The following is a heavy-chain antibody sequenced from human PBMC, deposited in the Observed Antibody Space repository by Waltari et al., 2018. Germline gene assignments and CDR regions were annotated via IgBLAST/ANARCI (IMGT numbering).Heavy chain of an antibody. V-gene: IGHV4-61*09. CDR3: ARDPWFDS. J-gene: IGHJ5*01. CDR2: IDSSGST. Sequence: QVQLQVSGPGLVKPSQTLSLTCTVSGASVGRGNYFWTWIRQPAGKGLEWIGHIDSSGSTTYNSSLKSRAIISLDTSKNQFSLTLNSVTAADTAVYFCARDPWFDSWGQGTLVIVSS. CDR1: GASVGRGNYF.